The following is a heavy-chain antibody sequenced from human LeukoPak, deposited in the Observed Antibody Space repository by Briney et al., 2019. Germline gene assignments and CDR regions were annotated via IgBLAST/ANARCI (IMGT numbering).Heavy chain of an antibody. CDR1: GFTFSSYA. V-gene: IGHV3-64*01. CDR2: ISSNGGST. D-gene: IGHD3-22*01. J-gene: IGHJ4*02. Sequence: GGSLRLSCAASGFTFSSYAMHWVRQAPGKGLEYVSAISSNGGSTYYANSVKGRFTISRDNSKNTLYLQMGSLRAEDMAVYYCAKGHYDSSGYYSGQFDYWGQGTLVTVSS. CDR3: AKGHYDSSGYYSGQFDY.